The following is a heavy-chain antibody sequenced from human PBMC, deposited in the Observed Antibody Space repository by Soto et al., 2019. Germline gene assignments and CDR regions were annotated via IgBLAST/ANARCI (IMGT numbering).Heavy chain of an antibody. V-gene: IGHV4-61*03. Sequence: SETLSLSCIVSGDSVTSGSYYWTWLRQPPGKGLEWIGYISYTGRTKYNPSLQSRVTISVDTSKNDFSLNLSSVTAADTAVYFSAREWGLLPYYVMNVWGHGTAVTVS. D-gene: IGHD7-27*01. CDR1: GDSVTSGSYY. CDR2: ISYTGRT. CDR3: AREWGLLPYYVMNV. J-gene: IGHJ6*02.